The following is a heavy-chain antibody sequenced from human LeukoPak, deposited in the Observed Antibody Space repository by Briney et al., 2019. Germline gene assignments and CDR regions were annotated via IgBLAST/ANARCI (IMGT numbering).Heavy chain of an antibody. D-gene: IGHD1-26*01. V-gene: IGHV5-51*01. Sequence: GESLKISCKGSGYIFSTYWIGWVRQMPGKGLEWMGIVYPGDSDTRYSPSFEGQVTISVDPSINTAYLQWSGLQASDSAMYYCARRGPRSGSSGYRYFDLWGRGTLVTVSS. CDR3: ARRGPRSGSSGYRYFDL. CDR2: VYPGDSDT. CDR1: GYIFSTYW. J-gene: IGHJ2*01.